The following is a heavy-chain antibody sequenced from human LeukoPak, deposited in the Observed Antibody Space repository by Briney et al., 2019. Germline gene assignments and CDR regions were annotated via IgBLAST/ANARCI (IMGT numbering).Heavy chain of an antibody. Sequence: ASVKVSCKASGYTFTSYGISWVRQAPGQGLEWKGWISAYSGGTNYAQKFQGRVTMTRDTSISTAYMELSRLRSDDTAVYYCARDLVRGYCSSTSCFTEDWFDPWGQGTLVTVSS. D-gene: IGHD2-2*02. V-gene: IGHV1-2*02. CDR3: ARDLVRGYCSSTSCFTEDWFDP. CDR1: GYTFTSYG. CDR2: ISAYSGGT. J-gene: IGHJ5*02.